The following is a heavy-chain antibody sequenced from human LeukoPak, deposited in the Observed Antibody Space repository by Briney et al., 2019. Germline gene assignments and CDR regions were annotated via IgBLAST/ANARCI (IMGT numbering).Heavy chain of an antibody. CDR2: IYYSGST. J-gene: IGHJ4*02. CDR1: GGSISSSNSY. V-gene: IGHV4-39*01. Sequence: SETLSLTCTVSGGSISSSNSYWDWIRQPPGMGLEWIGNIYYSGSTNYNASLKSRVTISVDTSKNQFSLKVSSVTAADTALYYCARRGGGSWYYFDYWGQGTLVNVSS. D-gene: IGHD2-15*01. CDR3: ARRGGGSWYYFDY.